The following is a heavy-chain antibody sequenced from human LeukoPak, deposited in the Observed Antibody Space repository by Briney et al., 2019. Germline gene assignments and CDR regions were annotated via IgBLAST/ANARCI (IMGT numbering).Heavy chain of an antibody. V-gene: IGHV1-69*05. CDR3: ARAPWAALLPIDP. CDR1: GGTFSSYT. D-gene: IGHD2-15*01. CDR2: IIPIFGTA. Sequence: ASVKVSCKASGGTFSSYTISWVRQAPGQGLEWMGRIIPIFGTANYAQKFQGRVTITTDESTSTAYMELSSLRSEDTAVYYCARAPWAALLPIDPWGQGTLVTVSS. J-gene: IGHJ5*02.